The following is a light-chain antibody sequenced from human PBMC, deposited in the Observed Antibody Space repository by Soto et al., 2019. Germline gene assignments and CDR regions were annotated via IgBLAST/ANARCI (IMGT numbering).Light chain of an antibody. J-gene: IGKJ1*01. CDR1: QSVSSSY. CDR3: QQYCSSPPT. CDR2: GAS. Sequence: EIGLSQSLGTLSSYKGERATLSCRASQSVSSSYLAWYQQKPGQGPRVLIYGASSRATGIPDRFSGSGSGTDFTLTINRLEPEDFAVYYCQQYCSSPPTFGQGTKVDNK. V-gene: IGKV3-20*01.